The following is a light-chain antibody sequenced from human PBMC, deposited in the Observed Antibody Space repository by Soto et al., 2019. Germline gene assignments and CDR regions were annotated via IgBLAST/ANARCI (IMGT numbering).Light chain of an antibody. V-gene: IGKV3-11*01. CDR1: QSVSSD. CDR3: QQRSNWPRS. Sequence: EIVLTQSPATLSLSPGDRATLSCRASQSVSSDLVWYQQKPGQAPRLLIYDATNRPTVIPARFSGSGSGTDFTLTISSLEPEDFAVYYCQQRSNWPRSFGQGTRLEMK. CDR2: DAT. J-gene: IGKJ5*01.